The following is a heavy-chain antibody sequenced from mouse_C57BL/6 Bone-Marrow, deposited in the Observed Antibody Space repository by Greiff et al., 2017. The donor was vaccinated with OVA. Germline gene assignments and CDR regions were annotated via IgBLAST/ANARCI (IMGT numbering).Heavy chain of an antibody. CDR3: ARWEGRAMDY. V-gene: IGHV1-64*01. D-gene: IGHD4-1*01. CDR2: IHPNSGST. J-gene: IGHJ4*01. Sequence: VQLQQPGAELVKPGASVKLSCKASGYTFTSYWMHWVKQRPGQGLEWIGMIHPNSGSTNYNEKFKSKATLTVDKSSSTAYMQLSSLTSEDAAVYYCARWEGRAMDYWGQGTSVTVSS. CDR1: GYTFTSYW.